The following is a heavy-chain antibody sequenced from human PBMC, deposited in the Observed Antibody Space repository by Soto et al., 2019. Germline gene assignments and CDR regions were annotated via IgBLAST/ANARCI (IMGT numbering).Heavy chain of an antibody. J-gene: IGHJ4*02. Sequence: QVQLQESGPGLVKPSETLSLTCTVSGDSISSDYWSWIRQPPGKGLEWIGCIYYGGGINYNPSLESRVVTPEDASKNQFSPKQTSVTAADAAVYYCARHWDGGSLDYWGQGTLVTVSS. D-gene: IGHD3-16*01. CDR3: ARHWDGGSLDY. V-gene: IGHV4-59*08. CDR1: GDSISSDY. CDR2: IYYGGGI.